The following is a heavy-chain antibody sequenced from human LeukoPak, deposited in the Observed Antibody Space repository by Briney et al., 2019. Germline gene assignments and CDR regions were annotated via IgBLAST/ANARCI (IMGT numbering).Heavy chain of an antibody. Sequence: ASVKVSCKASGYTFTGYYMHWVRQAPGQGLEWMGRINPNSGGTNYAQKFQGRVTMTRDTSISTAYMELSRLRSDDTAVYYCARAQVDHTYYYDSSGYYAHLDYWGQGTLVTVSS. D-gene: IGHD3-22*01. J-gene: IGHJ4*02. V-gene: IGHV1-2*06. CDR2: INPNSGGT. CDR1: GYTFTGYY. CDR3: ARAQVDHTYYYDSSGYYAHLDY.